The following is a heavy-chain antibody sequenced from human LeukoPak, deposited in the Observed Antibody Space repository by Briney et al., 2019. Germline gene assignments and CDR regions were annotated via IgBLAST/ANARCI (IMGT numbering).Heavy chain of an antibody. CDR2: IGTRGDT. V-gene: IGHV3-13*01. Sequence: PGGSLRLSCAASGFTFSSYDMHWVRQATGKGLEWVSSIGTRGDTYYAGSVKGRFTISRENVKNSLYLQMNNLRAGDTALYYCARGSEIGLDYWGQGSLVTVSS. D-gene: IGHD1-26*01. CDR3: ARGSEIGLDY. J-gene: IGHJ4*02. CDR1: GFTFSSYD.